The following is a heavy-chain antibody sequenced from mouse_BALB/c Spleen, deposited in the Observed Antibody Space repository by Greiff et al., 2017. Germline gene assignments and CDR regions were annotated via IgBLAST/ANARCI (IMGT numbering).Heavy chain of an antibody. D-gene: IGHD2-10*02. CDR3: TLLVENAMDY. CDR2: IDPENGDT. CDR1: GFNIKDYY. J-gene: IGHJ4*01. V-gene: IGHV14-4*02. Sequence: VQLKESGAELVRSGASVKLSCTASGFNIKDYYMHWVKQRPEQGLEWIGWIDPENGDTEYAPKFQGKATMTADTSSNTAYLQLSSLTSEDTAVYYCTLLVENAMDYWGQGTSVTVSS.